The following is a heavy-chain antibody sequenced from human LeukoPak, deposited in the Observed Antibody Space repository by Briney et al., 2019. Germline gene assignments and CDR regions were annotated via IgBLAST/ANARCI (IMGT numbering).Heavy chain of an antibody. Sequence: GGSLRLSCAASGFTFSSYAMSWVRQAPGKGLEWVSAISGSGGSTYYADSVKGRFTISRDNSKNTLYLQMNSLRAEDTAVYYCANTLGYFDWIHNYYYYYGMDVWGQGTTVTVSS. D-gene: IGHD3-9*01. J-gene: IGHJ6*02. V-gene: IGHV3-23*01. CDR2: ISGSGGST. CDR3: ANTLGYFDWIHNYYYYYGMDV. CDR1: GFTFSSYA.